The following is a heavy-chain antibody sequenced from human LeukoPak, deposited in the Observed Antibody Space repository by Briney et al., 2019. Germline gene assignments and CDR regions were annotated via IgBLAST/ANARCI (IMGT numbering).Heavy chain of an antibody. D-gene: IGHD3-10*01. CDR3: ARDLRSGGVDY. J-gene: IGHJ4*02. CDR1: GFTFDDYG. Sequence: GGSLRLSCAASGFTFDDYGMSWGRQAPGPGLAWVSGINWNGGSTGYADSVKGRFTISRDNAKNSLYLQMNSLRAEDTALYYCARDLRSGGVDYWGQGTLVTVSS. V-gene: IGHV3-20*04. CDR2: INWNGGST.